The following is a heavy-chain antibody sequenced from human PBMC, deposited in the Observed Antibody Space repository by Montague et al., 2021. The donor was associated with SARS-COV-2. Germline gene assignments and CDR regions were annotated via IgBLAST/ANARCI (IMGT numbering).Heavy chain of an antibody. CDR2: ISWNSGSI. CDR3: AKANYYDCSGYDN. CDR1: GFTFDDSA. V-gene: IGHV3-9*01. J-gene: IGHJ4*02. Sequence: SLRLSCSASGFTFDDSAMHWVRQAPGKGLEWVSGISWNSGSIGYADSVKGRFTISRDNAKNSLYLQMNSLRAEDTALYYCAKANYYDCSGYDNWGQGTLVTVSS. D-gene: IGHD3-22*01.